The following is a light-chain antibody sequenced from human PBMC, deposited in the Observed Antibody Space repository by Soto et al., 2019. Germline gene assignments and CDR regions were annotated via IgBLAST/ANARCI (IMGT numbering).Light chain of an antibody. CDR3: QQLNSFPVI. V-gene: IGKV1-9*01. Sequence: DIQLTQSPSFLSASVGDRVTITCRASQAIDTYLTWYQQKPGKAPKLLICDSSPLQSGVPSRFSGTISGTEFTLTIISLQPDDFASYYCQQLNSFPVIFGHGTRLEIK. J-gene: IGKJ5*01. CDR1: QAIDTY. CDR2: DSS.